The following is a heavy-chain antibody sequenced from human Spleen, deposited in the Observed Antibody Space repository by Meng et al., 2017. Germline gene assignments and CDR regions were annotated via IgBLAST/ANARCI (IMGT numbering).Heavy chain of an antibody. CDR1: GGSVSSGSYY. J-gene: IGHJ4*02. CDR2: IDSSRSP. Sequence: QVPLRESGPGLVRPSATLSLACPVSGGSVSSGSYYWTRVRQPTGKGLEWIVYIDSSRSPNYYPSLKSRVTMSVDTSKNQFSLKLGSVTAADTAVYYCAGGPWELDYWGQGTLVTVSS. D-gene: IGHD1-26*01. CDR3: AGGPWELDY. V-gene: IGHV4-61*01.